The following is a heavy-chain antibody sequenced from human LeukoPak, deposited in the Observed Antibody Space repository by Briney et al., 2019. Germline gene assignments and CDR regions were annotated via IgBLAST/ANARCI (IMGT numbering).Heavy chain of an antibody. V-gene: IGHV4-30-4*01. J-gene: IGHJ4*02. D-gene: IGHD5-18*01. CDR2: IYYSGST. CDR1: GGSISSGDYY. Sequence: PSGTLSLTCTVSGGSISSGDYYWSWIRQPPGKGLEWIGYIYYSGSTYYNPSLKSRVTISVDTSKNQFSLKLSSVTAADTAVYYCARDTRGYSYGSYWGQGTLVTVSS. CDR3: ARDTRGYSYGSY.